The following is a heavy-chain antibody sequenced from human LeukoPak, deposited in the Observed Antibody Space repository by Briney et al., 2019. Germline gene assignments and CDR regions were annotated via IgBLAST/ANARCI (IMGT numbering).Heavy chain of an antibody. J-gene: IGHJ4*02. V-gene: IGHV3-43*02. CDR2: ASGNGDGT. Sequence: GGSLRLSCAASGFIFGDYAMHWVRHAPRKGLEWVSLASGNGDGTYYADSVKGRFTISRDNSKNSLYLQMNSLRAEDTAVYYCASPRYSYGVPTDYWGQGTLVTVSS. CDR1: GFIFGDYA. CDR3: ASPRYSYGVPTDY. D-gene: IGHD5-24*01.